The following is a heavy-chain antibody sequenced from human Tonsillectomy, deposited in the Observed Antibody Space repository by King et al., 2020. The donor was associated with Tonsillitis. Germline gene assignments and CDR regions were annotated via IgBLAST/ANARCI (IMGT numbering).Heavy chain of an antibody. V-gene: IGHV3-9*01. D-gene: IGHD6-13*01. J-gene: IGHJ4*02. CDR3: AKDRGIAAAGGFDY. Sequence: VQLVESGGGLVQPGRSLRLSCAASGFTFDDYAMHWVRQAPGKGLEWVSGISWNSGSIGYAYSVKGRFTISRDNAKNSLYLQMNSLRAEDTALYYCAKDRGIAAAGGFDYWGQGTLVTVSS. CDR1: GFTFDDYA. CDR2: ISWNSGSI.